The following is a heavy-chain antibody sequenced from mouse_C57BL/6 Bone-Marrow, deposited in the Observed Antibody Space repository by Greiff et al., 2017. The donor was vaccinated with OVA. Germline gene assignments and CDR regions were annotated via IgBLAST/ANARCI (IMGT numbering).Heavy chain of an antibody. CDR3: ARGGRIKVLLRFYYFDY. D-gene: IGHD1-1*01. V-gene: IGHV1-85*01. Sequence: QVQLQQSGPELVKPGASVKLSCKASGYTFTSYDINWVKQRPGQGLEWIGWIYPRDGSTKYNEKFKGKATLTVDTSSSTAYMELHSLTSEDSAVYFCARGGRIKVLLRFYYFDYWGQGTTLTVSS. J-gene: IGHJ2*01. CDR1: GYTFTSYD. CDR2: IYPRDGST.